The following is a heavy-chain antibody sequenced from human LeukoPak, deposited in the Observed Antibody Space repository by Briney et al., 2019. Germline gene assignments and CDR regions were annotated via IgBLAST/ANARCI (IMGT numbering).Heavy chain of an antibody. CDR1: EYTLTELS. Sequence: ASVKLSCKVSEYTLTELSMHWVRQAPGKGLEWLGGFDPEDGEIIYAQKFQGRVTMSDDTSTDTAYMELGSLRSDDTAVYYCAADRGDYSGSCWTAFDIWGQGTMVTVSS. J-gene: IGHJ3*02. V-gene: IGHV1-24*01. CDR3: AADRGDYSGSCWTAFDI. CDR2: FDPEDGEI. D-gene: IGHD1-26*01.